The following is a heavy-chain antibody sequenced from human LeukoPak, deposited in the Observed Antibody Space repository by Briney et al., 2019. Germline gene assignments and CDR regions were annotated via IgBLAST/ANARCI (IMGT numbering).Heavy chain of an antibody. Sequence: ASVKVSCKASGYTFTGYYTHWVRQAPGQGLEWMGWINPNSGGTKYAQKFQGRVTMTRDTSISTAYMELSRLRSDDTAVYYCAQERLDSGYGYWGQGTLVTVSS. CDR2: INPNSGGT. CDR3: AQERLDSGYGY. V-gene: IGHV1-2*02. CDR1: GYTFTGYY. J-gene: IGHJ4*02. D-gene: IGHD5-12*01.